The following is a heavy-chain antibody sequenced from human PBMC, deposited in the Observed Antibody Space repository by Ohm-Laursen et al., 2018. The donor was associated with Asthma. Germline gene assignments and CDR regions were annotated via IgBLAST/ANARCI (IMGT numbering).Heavy chain of an antibody. Sequence: GTLSLTCTVSGGSVSSGSYYWSWIRQPPGKGLEWIGYIYYSGSTNYNPSLKSRVTISVDTSKNQFSLKLSSVTAADTAVYYFARGYSGPPEIDYWGQGTLVTVSS. CDR3: ARGYSGPPEIDY. J-gene: IGHJ4*02. V-gene: IGHV4-61*01. CDR2: IYYSGST. CDR1: GGSVSSGSYY. D-gene: IGHD5-12*01.